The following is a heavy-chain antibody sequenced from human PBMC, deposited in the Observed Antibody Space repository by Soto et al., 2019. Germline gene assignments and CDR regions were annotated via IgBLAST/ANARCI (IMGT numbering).Heavy chain of an antibody. Sequence: PSETLSLTCTLSGASITSSGYYWSWIRLHPGEGLEWIGYIYYRGTTYYNPSLKSPVTISTDTSKKEFSLTLTSVTAADTAVYYCARATESHYFDYWGRGILVTVPQ. CDR3: ARATESHYFDY. J-gene: IGHJ4*02. CDR1: GASITSSGYY. CDR2: IYYRGTT. V-gene: IGHV4-31*01.